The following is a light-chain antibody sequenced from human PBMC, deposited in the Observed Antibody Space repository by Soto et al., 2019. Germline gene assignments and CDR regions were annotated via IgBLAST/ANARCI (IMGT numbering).Light chain of an antibody. Sequence: QSVLTQPASVSGSPGQSITISCTGTSSDVGGYKYVSWYQLHPGTAPKLVIYDVTNRPSGVSNRFSGSKSGNTASLTISGLQSEDEADYYCSSYTSSSTLVFGGGTKVTVL. J-gene: IGLJ3*02. CDR3: SSYTSSSTLV. V-gene: IGLV2-14*01. CDR2: DVT. CDR1: SSDVGGYKY.